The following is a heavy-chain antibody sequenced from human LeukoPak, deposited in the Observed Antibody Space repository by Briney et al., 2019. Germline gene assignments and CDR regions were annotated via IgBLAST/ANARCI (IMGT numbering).Heavy chain of an antibody. V-gene: IGHV4-38-2*02. Sequence: SETLSLTCTVSGYSISSGYYWGWIRQPPGKGLEWIGSIYHSGSTYYNPSLKSRVTISVGTSKNQFSLKLSSVTAADTAVYYCARERNYYDSSGYYYGSLFDYWGQGTLVTVSS. D-gene: IGHD3-22*01. J-gene: IGHJ4*02. CDR3: ARERNYYDSSGYYYGSLFDY. CDR2: IYHSGST. CDR1: GYSISSGYY.